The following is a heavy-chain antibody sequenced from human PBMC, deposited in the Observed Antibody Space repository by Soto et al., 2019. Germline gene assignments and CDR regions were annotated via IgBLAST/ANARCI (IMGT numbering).Heavy chain of an antibody. CDR1: GFTFSSYD. CDR2: ISYDGSKK. CDR3: VKGSFYYDISGYKA. J-gene: IGHJ1*01. D-gene: IGHD3-22*01. V-gene: IGHV3-30*18. Sequence: GGSLRLSCAASGFTFSSYDMHWVRQAPGKGLEWVAVISYDGSKKYYADSVKGRFTISRDNSKHTLYLQMNSLRAEDTAIFYCVKGSFYYDISGYKAWGRGTLVTVSS.